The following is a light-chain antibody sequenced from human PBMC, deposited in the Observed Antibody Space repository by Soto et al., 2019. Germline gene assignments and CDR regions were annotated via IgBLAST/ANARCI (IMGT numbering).Light chain of an antibody. V-gene: IGKV3-20*01. Sequence: EIVLTQSPGTLSLSPGERATLSCRASQSVSSGYLAWYQQKPGQAPRLLIYGASSRATGIPDGFSGSGSGTDFTLSISRLEPEDFAVCYCQQYGSSPPFGGGTKVEIK. CDR2: GAS. CDR3: QQYGSSPP. CDR1: QSVSSGY. J-gene: IGKJ4*01.